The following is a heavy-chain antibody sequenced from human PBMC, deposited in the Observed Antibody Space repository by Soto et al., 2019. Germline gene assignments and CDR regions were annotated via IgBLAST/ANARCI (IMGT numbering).Heavy chain of an antibody. V-gene: IGHV3-33*01. Sequence: PGGSLRLSCAASGFTSSSYGMHWVRQAPGKGLEWVAVIWYDGSNKYYADSVKGRFTISRDNSKNTLYLQMNSLRAEDTAVYYCARARRYDFWSGYYQHYYYYGMDVWGQGTTVTVSS. D-gene: IGHD3-3*01. CDR1: GFTSSSYG. CDR3: ARARRYDFWSGYYQHYYYYGMDV. CDR2: IWYDGSNK. J-gene: IGHJ6*02.